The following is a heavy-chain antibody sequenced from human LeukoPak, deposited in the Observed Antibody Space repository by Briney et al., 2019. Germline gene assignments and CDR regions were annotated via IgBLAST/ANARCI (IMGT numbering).Heavy chain of an antibody. CDR2: MNPNSGNT. D-gene: IGHD5-12*01. V-gene: IGHV1-8*03. CDR3: ASVSGYDSSDAFDI. J-gene: IGHJ3*02. CDR1: GYTFTSYD. Sequence: ASVKVSCKASGYTFTSYDINWVRQATGQGLEWMGWMNPNSGNTGYAQKSQGRVTITRNTSISTAYMELSSLRSEDTAVYYCASVSGYDSSDAFDIWGQGTMVTVSS.